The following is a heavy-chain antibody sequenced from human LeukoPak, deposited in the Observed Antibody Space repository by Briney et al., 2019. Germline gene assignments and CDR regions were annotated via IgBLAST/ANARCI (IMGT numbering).Heavy chain of an antibody. V-gene: IGHV4-39*01. J-gene: IGHJ3*02. CDR3: ARRREAVAGTGTFDI. Sequence: PSETLSLTCTVSGGSISSRSYYWGWIRQPPGKGLEWIGSFYYSGSTYYNPSLKSRVTISVGTSKNQISLKLRSVTATDTAMYYCARRREAVAGTGTFDIWGQGTMVTVFS. D-gene: IGHD6-19*01. CDR1: GGSISSRSYY. CDR2: FYYSGST.